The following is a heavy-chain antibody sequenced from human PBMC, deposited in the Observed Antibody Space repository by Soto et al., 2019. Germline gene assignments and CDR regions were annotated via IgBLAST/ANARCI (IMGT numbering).Heavy chain of an antibody. CDR3: ERARSGWSLDY. V-gene: IGHV3-33*01. J-gene: IGHJ4*02. Sequence: GGSLRLSCAASGFTFSSYGMHWVRQAPGKGLEWVAVIWYDGSNKYYADSVKGRFTISRDNSKNTLYLQMNSLRAEDTAVYYCERARSGWSLDYWGQRTLVTVSS. CDR2: IWYDGSNK. CDR1: GFTFSSYG. D-gene: IGHD6-19*01.